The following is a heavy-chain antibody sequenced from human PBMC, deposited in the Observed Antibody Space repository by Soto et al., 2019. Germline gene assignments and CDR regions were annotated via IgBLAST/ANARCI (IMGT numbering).Heavy chain of an antibody. D-gene: IGHD2-2*01. CDR3: ARLHGYCISSSCHGHYAMDV. CDR1: GGSISSYY. Sequence: PSETLSLTCTVSGGSISSYYWSWIRQPPGKGLEWIGYIYYSGGSNYNPSLKSRVTVSVDTSKNQFSLKVTSVTAADTAVYYCARLHGYCISSSCHGHYAMDVWGQGTTVTVSS. CDR2: IYYSGGS. J-gene: IGHJ6*02. V-gene: IGHV4-59*08.